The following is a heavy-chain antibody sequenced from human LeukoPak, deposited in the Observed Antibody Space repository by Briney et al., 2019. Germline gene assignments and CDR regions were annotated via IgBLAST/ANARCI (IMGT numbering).Heavy chain of an antibody. V-gene: IGHV3-21*01. Sequence: PGGSLRLSCAASGFTFSSYSMNWVRQAPGKGLEWVSSISSSSSYIYYADSVKGRFTISRDNANNSLYLQMNRLRGEQTAVDCCSRERSIAVAGTFVYWGQGTLVTVSS. J-gene: IGHJ4*02. D-gene: IGHD6-19*01. CDR1: GFTFSSYS. CDR2: ISSSSSYI. CDR3: SRERSIAVAGTFVY.